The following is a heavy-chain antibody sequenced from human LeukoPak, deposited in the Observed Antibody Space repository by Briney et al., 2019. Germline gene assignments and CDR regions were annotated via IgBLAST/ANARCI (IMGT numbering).Heavy chain of an antibody. J-gene: IGHJ4*02. V-gene: IGHV3-30*03. Sequence: GRSLRLSCAASGFTFSSYGMHWVRQAPGKGLEWVAVISYDGSNKYYADSVKGRFTISRDNSKNTLYLQMNSLRAEDTAVYYCARGPYSSGWSRRFDYWGQGTLVTVSS. CDR3: ARGPYSSGWSRRFDY. D-gene: IGHD6-19*01. CDR2: ISYDGSNK. CDR1: GFTFSSYG.